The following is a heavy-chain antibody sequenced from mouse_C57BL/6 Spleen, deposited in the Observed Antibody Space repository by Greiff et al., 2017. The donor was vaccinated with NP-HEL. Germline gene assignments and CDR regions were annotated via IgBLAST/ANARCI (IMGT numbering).Heavy chain of an antibody. CDR1: GFSLTSYG. J-gene: IGHJ2*01. Sequence: VQLQQSGPGLVQPSQSLSITCTVSGFSLTSYGVHWVRQPPGKGLEWLGVIWRGGSTDYNAAFISRLSISKDNSKSQVFFKMNSLQADDTAIYYCAISYDREGFDYWGQGTTLTVSS. CDR2: IWRGGST. V-gene: IGHV2-4*01. CDR3: AISYDREGFDY. D-gene: IGHD2-12*01.